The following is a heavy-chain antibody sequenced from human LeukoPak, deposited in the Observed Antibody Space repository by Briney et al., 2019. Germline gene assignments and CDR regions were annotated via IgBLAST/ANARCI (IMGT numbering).Heavy chain of an antibody. Sequence: GGSLRLSCAASGFTFSNAYMSWVRQAPGKGLEWVGRIKSKAHGGTTEYAAPVKGRFTISRDDSKNTLFLQMNCLQTEDAALYYCATYSSSYYYFVYWGQGTLVTVSS. CDR2: IKSKAHGGTT. CDR1: GFTFSNAY. D-gene: IGHD6-13*01. CDR3: ATYSSSYYYFVY. J-gene: IGHJ4*02. V-gene: IGHV3-15*01.